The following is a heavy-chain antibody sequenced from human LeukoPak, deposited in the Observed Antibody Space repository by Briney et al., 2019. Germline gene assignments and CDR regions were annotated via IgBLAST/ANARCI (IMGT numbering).Heavy chain of an antibody. CDR2: IYYSGST. Sequence: PSETLSLTCTVSGGSISSSSYYWGWIRQPPGKGLEWIGSIYYSGSTYYNPSLKSRVTISVDTSKNQFSLKLSSVTAADTAVYYCARHDSVAVYFDLWGRGTLVTVSS. D-gene: IGHD6-6*01. CDR3: ARHDSVAVYFDL. J-gene: IGHJ2*01. V-gene: IGHV4-39*01. CDR1: GGSISSSSYY.